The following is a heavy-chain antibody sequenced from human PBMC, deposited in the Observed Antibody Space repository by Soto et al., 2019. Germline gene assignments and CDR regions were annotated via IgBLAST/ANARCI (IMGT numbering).Heavy chain of an antibody. Sequence: PGGSLRLSCAASGFAVSDYSMNWVRQAPGKGLEWVSYISGSGSTTYYADSVKGRFTISRDSAKNSLYLQMNGLTDEDTAVYYCAKMGGLLGATYDWYSDLWGRGTLVTVSS. CDR3: AKMGGLLGATYDWYSDL. CDR1: GFAVSDYS. J-gene: IGHJ2*01. CDR2: ISGSGSTT. D-gene: IGHD1-26*01. V-gene: IGHV3-48*02.